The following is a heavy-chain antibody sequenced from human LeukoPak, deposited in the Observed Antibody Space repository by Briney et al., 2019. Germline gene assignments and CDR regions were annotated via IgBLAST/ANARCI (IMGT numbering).Heavy chain of an antibody. J-gene: IGHJ3*02. CDR3: ARDPARGQSTAGAFDI. V-gene: IGHV4-31*03. CDR2: IYYSGST. D-gene: IGHD5-12*01. CDR1: GGSISSGGYY. Sequence: PSETLSITCTVSGGSISSGGYYWSWIRQHPEKGLEWIGYIYYSGSTYYNPSLKSRVTISVDTSKNQFSLKLSSVTAADTAVYYCARDPARGQSTAGAFDIWGQGTMVTVSS.